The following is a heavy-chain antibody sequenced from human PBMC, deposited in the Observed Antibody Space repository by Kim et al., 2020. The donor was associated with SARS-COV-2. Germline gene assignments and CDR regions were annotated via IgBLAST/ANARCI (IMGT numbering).Heavy chain of an antibody. CDR1: GYTFTSYG. Sequence: ASVKVSCKASGYTFTSYGISWVRQAPGQGLEWMGWISAYNGNTNYAQKLQGRVTMTTDTSTSTAYMELRSLRSDDTAVYYCARDGVIYGSGSYYGAPAENYYYYGMDVWGQGTTVTVSS. CDR3: ARDGVIYGSGSYYGAPAENYYYYGMDV. J-gene: IGHJ6*02. V-gene: IGHV1-18*01. D-gene: IGHD3-10*01. CDR2: ISAYNGNT.